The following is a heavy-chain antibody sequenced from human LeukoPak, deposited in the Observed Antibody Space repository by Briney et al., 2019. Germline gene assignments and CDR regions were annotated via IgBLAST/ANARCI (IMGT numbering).Heavy chain of an antibody. Sequence: SETLSLTCAVYGGSFSGYYWSWIRHPPGNGLEFIGEINHSGSTNYNPSLKSRVTISVDTSKNQFSLKLSSVTAADTAVYYCARGMLRYFDWLSMYYFDYWGQGTLVTVSS. CDR3: ARGMLRYFDWLSMYYFDY. CDR1: GGSFSGYY. D-gene: IGHD3-9*01. J-gene: IGHJ4*02. V-gene: IGHV4-34*01. CDR2: INHSGST.